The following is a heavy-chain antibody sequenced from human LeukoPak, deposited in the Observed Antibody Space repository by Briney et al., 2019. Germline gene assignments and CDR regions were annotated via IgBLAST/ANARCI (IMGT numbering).Heavy chain of an antibody. V-gene: IGHV4-59*12. D-gene: IGHD3-10*01. J-gene: IGHJ4*02. CDR2: IYYSGST. Sequence: PSETLSLTCTVSGGSISSYYWSWIRQPPGKGLEWIGYIYYSGSTNYSPSLKSRVTISVDTSKNQFSLKLSSVTAADTAVYYCARDVWFGAGRTFDYWGQGTLVTVSS. CDR1: GGSISSYY. CDR3: ARDVWFGAGRTFDY.